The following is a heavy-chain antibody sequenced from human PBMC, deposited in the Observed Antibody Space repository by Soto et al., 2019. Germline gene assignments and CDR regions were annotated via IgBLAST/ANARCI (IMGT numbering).Heavy chain of an antibody. CDR3: AKDRDGAAAGHTKFYGMDV. Sequence: EVQLLESGGGLVQPGGSLRLSCAASGFTFSSYAMSWVRQAPGKGLEWVSVISGSGDSTYYADSVRGRFTISRDNSKNTLYLQMNSLRAEDTAVYYWAKDRDGAAAGHTKFYGMDVWGQGTTVTVSS. D-gene: IGHD6-13*01. V-gene: IGHV3-23*01. CDR2: ISGSGDST. J-gene: IGHJ6*02. CDR1: GFTFSSYA.